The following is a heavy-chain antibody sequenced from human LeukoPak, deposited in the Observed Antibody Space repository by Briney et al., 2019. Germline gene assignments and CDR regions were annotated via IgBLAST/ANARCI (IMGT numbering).Heavy chain of an antibody. J-gene: IGHJ4*02. V-gene: IGHV3-21*04. D-gene: IGHD5-12*01. Sequence: PGGSLRLSCAASGFTFSSYSMNWVRQAPGKGLEWVSSISSSSSYIYYADSVKGRFTISRDNAKNSLYLQMNSLRAEDTAVYYCAKDLGYSGYDDELWGQGTLVTVSS. CDR2: ISSSSSYI. CDR1: GFTFSSYS. CDR3: AKDLGYSGYDDEL.